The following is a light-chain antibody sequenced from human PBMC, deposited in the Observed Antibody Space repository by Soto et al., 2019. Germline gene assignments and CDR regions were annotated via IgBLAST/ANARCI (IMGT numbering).Light chain of an antibody. CDR1: QNINNY. CDR2: DVF. V-gene: IGKV1-39*01. CDR3: QQSYKTPLT. Sequence: DIQMTQSPSSLSASVGDRVTITCRASQNINNYLNWYQHKPGQAPKVLIYDVFTLQSGVPSGFSGSGSGTFFTLTISSLQPEDFETYYCQQSYKTPLTFGGGTKVDIK. J-gene: IGKJ4*01.